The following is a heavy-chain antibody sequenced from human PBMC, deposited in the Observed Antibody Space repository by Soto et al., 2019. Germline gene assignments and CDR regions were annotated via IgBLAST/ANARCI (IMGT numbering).Heavy chain of an antibody. J-gene: IGHJ3*01. CDR1: GYTFTSYA. CDR2: INAGNGNT. D-gene: IGHD1-26*01. Sequence: QVQLVQSGAEVKKPGASVKVSCKASGYTFTSYAMHWVRQAPGQRLEWMGWINAGNGNTTYSQKFQGRVTMTRDTSASTAYMELRSLRSEDTAVYYCARDDHVGATPEPLDAFDLWGQGTMVTVSS. CDR3: ARDDHVGATPEPLDAFDL. V-gene: IGHV1-3*01.